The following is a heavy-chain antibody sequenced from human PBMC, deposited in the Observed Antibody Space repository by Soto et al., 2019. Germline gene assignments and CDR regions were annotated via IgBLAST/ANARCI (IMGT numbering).Heavy chain of an antibody. CDR2: ISHSGIT. J-gene: IGHJ5*02. CDR1: CGSITSANW. Sequence: SETLSLTCAVSCGSITSANWWTWVRQPPGGGLEWIGEISHSGITNYKASLKSRVTMSVDKTKNDVSLKLTSVTAADTAVYYCARVLRGWFDPWGQGTPVTVSS. V-gene: IGHV4-4*02. CDR3: ARVLRGWFDP.